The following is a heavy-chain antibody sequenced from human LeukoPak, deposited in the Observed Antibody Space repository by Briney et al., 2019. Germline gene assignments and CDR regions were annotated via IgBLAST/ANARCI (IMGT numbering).Heavy chain of an antibody. CDR3: ARHGPLTTNLEYYFDY. V-gene: IGHV4-59*08. D-gene: IGHD4/OR15-4a*01. Sequence: SETLSLTCTVSGGSISSYYWSWLRQPPGKGLEGIGYIYYSGSTNYNPSLKSRVTISVDTSKNQFSLKLSSVTAADTAVYYCARHGPLTTNLEYYFDYWGQGTLVTVSS. CDR1: GGSISSYY. J-gene: IGHJ4*02. CDR2: IYYSGST.